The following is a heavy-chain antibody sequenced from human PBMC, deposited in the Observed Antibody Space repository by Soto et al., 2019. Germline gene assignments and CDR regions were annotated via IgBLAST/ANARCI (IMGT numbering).Heavy chain of an antibody. J-gene: IGHJ3*02. CDR1: GGSISSYY. CDR3: ARVERGTATTVVDAFDI. V-gene: IGHV4-59*12. D-gene: IGHD1-1*01. Sequence: SETLSLTCTVSGGSISSYYWSWIRQPPGKGLEWIGYIYYSGSTNYNPSLKSRVTISVDTSKNQFSLKLSSVTAADTALYHCARVERGTATTVVDAFDIWGPGTMVTVSS. CDR2: IYYSGST.